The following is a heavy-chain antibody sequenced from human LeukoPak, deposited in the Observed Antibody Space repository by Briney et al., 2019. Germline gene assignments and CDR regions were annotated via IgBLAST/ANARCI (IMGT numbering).Heavy chain of an antibody. V-gene: IGHV5-51*01. CDR2: IYPGDSDT. CDR3: ARLGRGITMIVVVDY. D-gene: IGHD3-22*01. J-gene: IGHJ4*02. CDR1: GYSFTSYW. Sequence: GESLKIPCKGSGYSFTSYWIGWVRQMPGKGLEWMGIIYPGDSDTRYSPSFQGQVTISADKSISTAYLQWSSLKASDTAMYYCARLGRGITMIVVVDYWGQGTLVTVSS.